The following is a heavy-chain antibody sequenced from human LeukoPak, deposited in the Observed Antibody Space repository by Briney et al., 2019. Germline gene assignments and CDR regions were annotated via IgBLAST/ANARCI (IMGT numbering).Heavy chain of an antibody. CDR1: GYSFTSYW. Sequence: GESLKISCKGSGYSFTSYWIGWVRQMPGKGLEWMGIIYPGDSDTRYSPSFQGQVTISADRSISTAYLQWSSLKASDTAMYYCARRGGSREYYYALDVWGQGTTVTVSS. CDR2: IYPGDSDT. CDR3: ARRGGSREYYYALDV. D-gene: IGHD3-10*01. V-gene: IGHV5-51*01. J-gene: IGHJ6*02.